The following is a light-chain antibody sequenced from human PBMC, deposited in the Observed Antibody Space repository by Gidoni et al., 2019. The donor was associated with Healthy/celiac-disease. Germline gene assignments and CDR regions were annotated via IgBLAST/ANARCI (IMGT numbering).Light chain of an antibody. J-gene: IGKJ2*01. CDR3: QRNYSSYT. CDR2: AAS. V-gene: IGKV1-39*01. Sequence: DIQMTQSPPSLSASVGDRVTSTCRASQSISSYLIWYQQKLGKAPKLLFYAASSLQSGVPSRCSGSGSGTDFTLTISSLQPEDFATYYCQRNYSSYTFGQGTKLEIK. CDR1: QSISSY.